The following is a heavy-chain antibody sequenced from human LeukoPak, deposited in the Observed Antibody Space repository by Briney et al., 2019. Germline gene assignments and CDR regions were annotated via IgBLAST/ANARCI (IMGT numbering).Heavy chain of an antibody. CDR3: ASAGQLPNYMDV. CDR1: GYTFTTYY. V-gene: IGHV1-46*01. J-gene: IGHJ6*03. CDR2: INPGSGST. D-gene: IGHD2-2*01. Sequence: EASVKVSCKASGYTFTTYYMHWVRQAPGQGLEWMGIINPGSGSTSYAQKFQGTVTMTRDTSTSTVYMELSSLRSEDTAVYYCASAGQLPNYMDVWGKGTTVTVSS.